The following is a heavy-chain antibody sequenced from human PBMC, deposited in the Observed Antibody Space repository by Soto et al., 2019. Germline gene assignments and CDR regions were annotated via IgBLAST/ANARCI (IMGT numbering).Heavy chain of an antibody. V-gene: IGHV5-51*01. CDR2: IYPGDSDT. D-gene: IGHD3-22*01. CDR1: GYSFTSYW. J-gene: IGHJ4*02. CDR3: ARPHYDSSGYSTLDY. Sequence: GESLKISCKGSGYSFTSYWIGWVRQMPGKGLEWMGIIYPGDSDTRYSPSFQGQVTISADKSISTAYLQWSSLKASDTAMYYCARPHYDSSGYSTLDYWGQGTLVTAPQ.